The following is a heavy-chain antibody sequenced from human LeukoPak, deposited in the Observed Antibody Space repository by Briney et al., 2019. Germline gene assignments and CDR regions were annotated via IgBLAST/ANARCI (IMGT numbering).Heavy chain of an antibody. CDR2: INPNSGDT. D-gene: IGHD2-15*01. CDR1: GYTFTGYY. CDR3: ARDRAVVVAATDY. J-gene: IGHJ4*02. V-gene: IGHV1-2*02. Sequence: GASVKVSCKASGYTFTGYYMHWVRQAPGQGLKWMGWINPNSGDTNYAQKLQGRVTMTTDTSTSTSYMELRSLRSDDTAVYYCARDRAVVVAATDYWGQGTLVTVSS.